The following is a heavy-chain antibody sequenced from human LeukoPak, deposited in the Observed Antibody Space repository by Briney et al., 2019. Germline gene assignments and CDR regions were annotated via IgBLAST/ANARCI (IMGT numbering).Heavy chain of an antibody. V-gene: IGHV1-18*01. Sequence: ASVKVSCKASGYTFTSYGISWVRQAPGQGLEWMGWISAYNGNTNYAQKVQGRVTMTTDTSTSTAYMELRSLRSDDTAVYYCARDSPKYYYGSGPSHWGQGTLVTVSS. CDR2: ISAYNGNT. D-gene: IGHD3-10*01. J-gene: IGHJ4*02. CDR1: GYTFTSYG. CDR3: ARDSPKYYYGSGPSH.